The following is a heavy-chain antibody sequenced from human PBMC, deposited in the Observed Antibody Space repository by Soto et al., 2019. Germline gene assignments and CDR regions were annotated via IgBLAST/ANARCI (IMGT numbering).Heavy chain of an antibody. Sequence: QVQLVESGGAVVQPGRSLRLSCAASGFTFSSYGMHWVRQAPGKGLEWEAAIWYDGSNKYYADSVKGRFTISRDNSKNTLYLQMNSLRAEDTAVYYCARDKGPYSSSSSLFDPWGQGTLVTVSS. CDR2: IWYDGSNK. CDR1: GFTFSSYG. J-gene: IGHJ5*02. V-gene: IGHV3-33*01. CDR3: ARDKGPYSSSSSLFDP. D-gene: IGHD6-6*01.